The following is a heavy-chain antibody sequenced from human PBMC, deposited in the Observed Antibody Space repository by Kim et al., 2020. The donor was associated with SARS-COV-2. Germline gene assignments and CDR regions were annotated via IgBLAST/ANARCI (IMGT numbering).Heavy chain of an antibody. J-gene: IGHJ4*02. CDR1: GYTFTSYG. V-gene: IGHV1-18*04. CDR3: ARDLSPTDIVVVPAESHFDY. D-gene: IGHD2-2*01. Sequence: ASVKVSCKASGYTFTSYGISWVRQAPGQGLEWMGWISAYNGNTNYAQKLQGRVTMTTDTSTSTAYMELRSLRSDDTAVYYCARDLSPTDIVVVPAESHFDYWGQGTLVTVSS. CDR2: ISAYNGNT.